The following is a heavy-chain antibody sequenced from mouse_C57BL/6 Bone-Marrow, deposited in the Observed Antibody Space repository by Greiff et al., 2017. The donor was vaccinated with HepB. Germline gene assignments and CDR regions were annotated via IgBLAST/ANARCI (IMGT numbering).Heavy chain of an antibody. Sequence: EVKLVESGGGLVQPKGSLKLSCAASGFSFNTYAMNWVRQAPGKGLEWVARIRSKSNNYATYYADSVKDRFTISRDDSESMLYLQMNNLKTEDTAMYYCVRHGGRGGYFDVWGTGTTVTVSS. CDR2: IRSKSNNYAT. J-gene: IGHJ1*03. D-gene: IGHD3-3*01. CDR1: GFSFNTYA. CDR3: VRHGGRGGYFDV. V-gene: IGHV10-1*01.